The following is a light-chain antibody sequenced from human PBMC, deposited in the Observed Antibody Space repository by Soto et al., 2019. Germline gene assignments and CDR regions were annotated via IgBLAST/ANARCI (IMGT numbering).Light chain of an antibody. V-gene: IGLV1-40*01. CDR1: SSNIGAGYD. Sequence: QSVLTQPPSVSGAPGQRVTISWTGSSSNIGAGYDVHWYQQLPGTAPKLLIYGNTNRPSGVPDRFSGSKSGTSASLAITGLQAEDEADYYCHSYDSSLSGSVFGGGTKVTVL. J-gene: IGLJ3*02. CDR3: HSYDSSLSGSV. CDR2: GNT.